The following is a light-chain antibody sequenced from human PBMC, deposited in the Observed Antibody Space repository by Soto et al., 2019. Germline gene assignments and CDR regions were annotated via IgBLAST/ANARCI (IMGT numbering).Light chain of an antibody. CDR1: QSISSY. V-gene: IGKV1-39*01. J-gene: IGKJ5*01. CDR2: AAS. Sequence: IQMTQSPSSLSASVGDRVTITCRASQSISSYLNWYQQKPGKAPKLLIYAASSLQSGVPSRFSGSGSGTDFTLTISSLQPEDFATYYCQQLNSYPITFGQGTRLEI. CDR3: QQLNSYPIT.